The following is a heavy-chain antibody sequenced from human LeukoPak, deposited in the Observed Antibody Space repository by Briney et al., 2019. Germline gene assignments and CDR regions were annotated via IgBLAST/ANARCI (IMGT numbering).Heavy chain of an antibody. CDR2: INSDGSST. CDR1: GFTFSSYW. D-gene: IGHD2-2*02. CDR3: TTDGPGIVVVPAAIKRPYYYYGMDV. V-gene: IGHV3-74*01. Sequence: GGSLRLSCAASGFTFSSYWMHRVRQAPGKGLVWVSRINSDGSSTNYADSVKGRFTISRDNSKNTLYLQMNSLKTEDTAVYYCTTDGPGIVVVPAAIKRPYYYYGMDVWGQGTTVTVSS. J-gene: IGHJ6*02.